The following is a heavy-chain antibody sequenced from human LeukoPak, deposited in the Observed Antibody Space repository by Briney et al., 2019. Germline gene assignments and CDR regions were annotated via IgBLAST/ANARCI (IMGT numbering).Heavy chain of an antibody. CDR2: INHSGST. CDR1: GGSFSGYY. CDR3: ARRYYYDSSGYYYAYYGMDV. Sequence: SETLSLTCAVYGGSFSGYYWSWIRQPPGKGLEWIGEINHSGSTNYNPSLKSRVTISVDTSKNQFSLKLSSVTAADTAVYYCARRYYYDSSGYYYAYYGMDVWGQGTTVTVSS. J-gene: IGHJ6*02. V-gene: IGHV4-34*01. D-gene: IGHD3-22*01.